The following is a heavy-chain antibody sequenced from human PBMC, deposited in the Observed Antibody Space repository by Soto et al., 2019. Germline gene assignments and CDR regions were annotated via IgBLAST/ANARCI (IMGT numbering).Heavy chain of an antibody. D-gene: IGHD2-15*01. V-gene: IGHV4-59*01. CDR1: GGSISRFY. Sequence: PSETLCLTCTVSGGSISRFYWRWVRQPPGKGLEWIGSLYYSGNTNYTPSLKSRVTIAVDASKNQFSLRLTSVTAAGTAVYYCARVGGVAARTFDYWGQGTVVTVSS. CDR2: LYYSGNT. CDR3: ARVGGVAARTFDY. J-gene: IGHJ4*02.